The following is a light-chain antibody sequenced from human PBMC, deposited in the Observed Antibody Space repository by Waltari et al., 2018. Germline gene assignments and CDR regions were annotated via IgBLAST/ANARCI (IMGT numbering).Light chain of an antibody. Sequence: QSALTQPPSASGSPGQSVTISCTGTSSAVGGYNYVSWYQQPPGKAPKLMIYEVSKRPSGVPDRFSGSKSGNTASLTVSGLQAEDEADYYCSSYAGSNNVVFGGGTKLTVL. CDR3: SSYAGSNNVV. CDR2: EVS. CDR1: SSAVGGYNY. J-gene: IGLJ2*01. V-gene: IGLV2-8*01.